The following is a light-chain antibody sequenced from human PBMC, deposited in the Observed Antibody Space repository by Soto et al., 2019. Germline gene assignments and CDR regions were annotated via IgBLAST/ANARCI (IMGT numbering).Light chain of an antibody. J-gene: IGKJ5*01. V-gene: IGKV3-20*01. CDR1: QSVSSSY. Sequence: EIVLTQSPGTLSLSPGERATLSCRASQSVSSSYLVWHQQKPGQAPRLLMYDTSNRATGIPARFSGSGSGTEFTLTISRLEPEDFAVYYCQQYGSSPLTFGQGTRLEIK. CDR2: DTS. CDR3: QQYGSSPLT.